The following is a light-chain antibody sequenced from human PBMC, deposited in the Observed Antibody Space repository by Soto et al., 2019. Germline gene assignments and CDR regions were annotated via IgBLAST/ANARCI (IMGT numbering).Light chain of an antibody. CDR3: QVWDSRSYHVV. CDR1: DIGGYT. CDR2: DDS. V-gene: IGLV3-21*02. J-gene: IGLJ2*01. Sequence: SYELTQPPSVSVAPGQTARISCGGGDIGGYTVHWYQQKPGQAPVLVVYDDSARPSGIPERFSGSNSGHTATLIISSVEAGDEADYYCQVWDSRSYHVVFGGGTKVTVL.